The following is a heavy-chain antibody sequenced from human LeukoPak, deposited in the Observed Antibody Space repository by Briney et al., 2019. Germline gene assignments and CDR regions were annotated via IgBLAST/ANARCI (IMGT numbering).Heavy chain of an antibody. V-gene: IGHV4-34*01. J-gene: IGHJ5*02. CDR3: ARYGPIDYYDSSGYMNWFDP. CDR2: INHSGST. CDR1: GGSFSGYY. Sequence: PSETLSLTCAVYGGSFSGYYWSWIRQPPGKGLEWIGEINHSGSTNCNPSLRSRVTISVDTSKNQFSLKLISVTAADTAVYYCARYGPIDYYDSSGYMNWFDPWGQGTLVTVSS. D-gene: IGHD3-22*01.